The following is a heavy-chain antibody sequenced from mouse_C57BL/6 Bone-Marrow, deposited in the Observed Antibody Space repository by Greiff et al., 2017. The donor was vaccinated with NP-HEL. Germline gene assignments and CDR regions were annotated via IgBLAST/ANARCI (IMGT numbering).Heavy chain of an antibody. CDR3: ARENYYYGSSYPYWYFDV. Sequence: EVMLVESGPGMVKPSQSLSLICTVTGYSITSGYDWHWIRHFPGNKLEWMGYISYSGSTNYNPSLKSRISITHDTSKNHFFLKLNSVTTEDTATYYCARENYYYGSSYPYWYFDVWGTGTTVTVSS. CDR2: ISYSGST. CDR1: GYSITSGYD. V-gene: IGHV3-1*01. D-gene: IGHD1-1*01. J-gene: IGHJ1*03.